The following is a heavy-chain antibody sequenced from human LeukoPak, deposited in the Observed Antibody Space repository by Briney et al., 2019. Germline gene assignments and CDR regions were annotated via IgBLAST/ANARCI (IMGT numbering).Heavy chain of an antibody. D-gene: IGHD6-13*01. CDR3: ARHTIASTGTHFDF. CDR1: GGSISSYY. Sequence: PSETLSLTCTVSGGSISSYYWSWIRQPPGKGVEWIGYMYYSGSTNYNPSLKRRVTISVDTSSNQFSLRLNSVTAADTAVYYCARHTIASTGTHFDFWGQGTLVTVSS. V-gene: IGHV4-59*08. CDR2: MYYSGST. J-gene: IGHJ4*02.